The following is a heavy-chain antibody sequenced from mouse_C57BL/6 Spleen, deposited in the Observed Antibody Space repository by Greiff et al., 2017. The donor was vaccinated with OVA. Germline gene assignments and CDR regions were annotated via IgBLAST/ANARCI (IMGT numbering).Heavy chain of an antibody. J-gene: IGHJ2*01. CDR3: ARRGIYYDYYFDY. CDR2: FSSGSSTI. V-gene: IGHV5-17*01. D-gene: IGHD2-4*01. Sequence: EVKVVESGGGLVKPGGSLKLSCAASGFTFSNYEMHWVRQAPGRGLEWVAYFSSGSSTIYYADTVKGRFTISRDNAKNTLFLQMTSLRSEDTAMYYCARRGIYYDYYFDYWGQGTTLTVSS. CDR1: GFTFSNYE.